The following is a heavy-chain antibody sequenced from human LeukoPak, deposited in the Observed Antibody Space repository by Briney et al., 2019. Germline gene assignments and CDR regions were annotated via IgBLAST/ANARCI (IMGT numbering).Heavy chain of an antibody. D-gene: IGHD6-13*01. CDR1: GGTFSSYT. J-gene: IGHJ6*03. Sequence: SVKVSCKASGGTFSSYTISWVRQAPGQGLEWMGRIIPIFGTANYAQKFQGRVTITTDESTSTAYMELSSLRSEDTAVYYCARDGVAAAGYYYYYMDVWGKGTTVTVSS. V-gene: IGHV1-69*05. CDR3: ARDGVAAAGYYYYYMDV. CDR2: IIPIFGTA.